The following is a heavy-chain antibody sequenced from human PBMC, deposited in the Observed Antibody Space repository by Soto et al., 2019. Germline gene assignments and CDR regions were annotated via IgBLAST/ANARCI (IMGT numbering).Heavy chain of an antibody. V-gene: IGHV5-51*01. CDR3: ATSHYDSAGYYSEFDS. CDR2: IYPGDSDI. CDR1: EYNFATYW. Sequence: GESLKISCKGSEYNFATYWIGWVRQVPGKGLEWMGIIYPGDSDIRYSPSFQGQVTISADKSISTAYLQWSSLKASDTAMYYCATSHYDSAGYYSEFDSRGQGTPVPVSS. J-gene: IGHJ4*02. D-gene: IGHD3-22*01.